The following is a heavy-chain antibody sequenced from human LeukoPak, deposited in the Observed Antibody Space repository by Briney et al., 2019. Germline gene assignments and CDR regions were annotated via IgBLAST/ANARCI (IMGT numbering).Heavy chain of an antibody. J-gene: IGHJ3*01. D-gene: IGHD4-17*01. Sequence: SETLSLTRSVSGASMRTYYWGWVRQTPGKGLEFIGYISDTGSTNYNPSLKSRVTISVDTSKSLFSLRLTSATAADTAVYYRARDGDSGDFVGAFDVWGQGTLVTVSS. CDR2: ISDTGST. CDR1: GASMRTYY. CDR3: ARDGDSGDFVGAFDV. V-gene: IGHV4-59*01.